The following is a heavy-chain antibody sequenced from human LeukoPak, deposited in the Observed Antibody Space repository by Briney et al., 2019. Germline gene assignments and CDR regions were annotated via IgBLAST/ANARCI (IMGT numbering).Heavy chain of an antibody. CDR3: ARGSTSSVSDWFDP. V-gene: IGHV3-30*04. CDR2: ISYDGSNK. Sequence: PGRSLRLSCAASGFTFSIYAMHWVRQAPGKGLEWVAVISYDGSNKYYADSVKGRFTVSRDNSKNTLYLQMNSLRAEDTAIYYCARGSTSSVSDWFDPWGQGTLVTVSS. D-gene: IGHD6-6*01. CDR1: GFTFSIYA. J-gene: IGHJ5*02.